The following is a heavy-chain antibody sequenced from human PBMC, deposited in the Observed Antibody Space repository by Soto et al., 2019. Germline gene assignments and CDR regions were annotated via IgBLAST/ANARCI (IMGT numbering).Heavy chain of an antibody. V-gene: IGHV3-74*01. CDR1: GSTFSNDW. CDR3: ARDRSYILEV. D-gene: IGHD4-4*01. Sequence: EVQLVESGGGLLQPGGSLRLSCAVSGSTFSNDWMHWVRQAPGKGLVWVSHINSDGSSTNYADFVKGRFTIARDNAKNTVYLQMNSLSAEDTAVYYCARDRSYILEVWSQGTTVTVSS. J-gene: IGHJ6*02. CDR2: INSDGSST.